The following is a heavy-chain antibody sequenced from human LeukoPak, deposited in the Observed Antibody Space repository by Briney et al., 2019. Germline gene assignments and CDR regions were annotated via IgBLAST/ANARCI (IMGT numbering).Heavy chain of an antibody. J-gene: IGHJ4*02. CDR1: GFPFSSYG. D-gene: IGHD3-22*01. CDR3: AKDRFKNYDSSGYYYWH. CDR2: IPYDGSDK. Sequence: GGSLRLSCAASGFPFSSYGMHWVRQAPGKGLEWVAFIPYDGSDKFYADSVKGRFTISRDNSKNTLYLQMNSLRAEDTAVYYCAKDRFKNYDSSGYYYWHWGQGTLVTVSS. V-gene: IGHV3-30*02.